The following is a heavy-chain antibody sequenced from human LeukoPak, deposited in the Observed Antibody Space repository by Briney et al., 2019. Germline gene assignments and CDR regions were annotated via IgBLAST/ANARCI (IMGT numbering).Heavy chain of an antibody. CDR3: AKSRRDYYYYYYMDV. Sequence: PSQTLSLTCTVSGGSISSGSYYWSWIRQPPGKGLEWIGEINHSGSTNYNPSLKSRVTISVDTSKNQFSLKLSSVTAADTAVHYCAKSRRDYYYYYYMDVWGKGTTVTVSS. J-gene: IGHJ6*03. CDR2: INHSGST. CDR1: GGSISSGSYY. V-gene: IGHV4-39*07.